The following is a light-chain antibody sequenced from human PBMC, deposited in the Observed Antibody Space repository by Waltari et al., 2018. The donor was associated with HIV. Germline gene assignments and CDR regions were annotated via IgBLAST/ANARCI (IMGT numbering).Light chain of an antibody. CDR2: DVT. CDR3: CTCSGRSSTWV. J-gene: IGLJ3*02. V-gene: IGLV2-23*02. CDR1: GLETSDL. Sequence: QSALTQPASVSGSPGQSISVSCPRGLETSDLVSWYQVQPGKAPKLIIHDVTKRPSGVSSRFSASKSGNTASLTISGLEAEDEALYYCCTCSGRSSTWVFGGGTQVTVL.